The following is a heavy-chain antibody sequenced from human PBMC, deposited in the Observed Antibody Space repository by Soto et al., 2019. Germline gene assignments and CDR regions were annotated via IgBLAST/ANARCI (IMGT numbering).Heavy chain of an antibody. CDR3: ASALIYSSSSWVDP. CDR2: IYYSGST. D-gene: IGHD6-6*01. V-gene: IGHV4-30-4*01. Sequence: PSETLSLTCTVSGGSISSGDYYWSWIRQPPGKGLEWIGYIYYSGSTYYNPSLKSRVTIPVDTSKNQFSLKLSSVTAADTAVYYCASALIYSSSSWVDPWGQGTLVTVSS. CDR1: GGSISSGDYY. J-gene: IGHJ5*02.